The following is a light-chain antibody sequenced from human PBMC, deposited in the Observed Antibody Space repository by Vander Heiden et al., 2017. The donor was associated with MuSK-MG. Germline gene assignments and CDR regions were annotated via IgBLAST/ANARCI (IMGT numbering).Light chain of an antibody. Sequence: DIQMTQSPSTLSASVGDRVTITCRASQSIRSSLAWYQQKPGKAPKLVIYEASKLESGVPSTFSGSGSGTDFTLTISSLQPDDFAIYHCLQVKGYPVTFGGGTKVEMK. J-gene: IGKJ4*01. CDR1: QSIRSS. CDR2: EAS. CDR3: LQVKGYPVT. V-gene: IGKV1-5*03.